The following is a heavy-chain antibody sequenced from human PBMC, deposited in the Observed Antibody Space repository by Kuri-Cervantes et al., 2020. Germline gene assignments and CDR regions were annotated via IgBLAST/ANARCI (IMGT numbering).Heavy chain of an antibody. J-gene: IGHJ6*02. CDR1: GFTFSSYA. CDR2: IYGSGGST. V-gene: IGHV3-23*01. Sequence: GESLKISCAASGFTFSSYAMSWVRQAPGKGLEWVSAIYGSGGSTYYADSVKGRFTISRDNSKNTLYLQMNSLRAEDTAVYYCANIPAAMKSYYYGMDVWGQGTTVTVSS. CDR3: ANIPAAMKSYYYGMDV. D-gene: IGHD2-2*01.